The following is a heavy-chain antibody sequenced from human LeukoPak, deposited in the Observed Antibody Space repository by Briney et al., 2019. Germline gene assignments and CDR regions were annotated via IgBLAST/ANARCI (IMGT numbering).Heavy chain of an antibody. D-gene: IGHD5-12*01. CDR1: GFTFSHYG. CDR3: ARDRVSGYDYYYFYMDV. J-gene: IGHJ6*03. Sequence: PGGSLRLSCAASGFTFSHYGVHWVRQAPGKGLEWVAVISYDGSNKYFADSVKGRFTISKENAKNSLYLQMNSLRAEDTAVYYCARDRVSGYDYYYFYMDVWGKGTTVTVSS. CDR2: ISYDGSNK. V-gene: IGHV3-30*03.